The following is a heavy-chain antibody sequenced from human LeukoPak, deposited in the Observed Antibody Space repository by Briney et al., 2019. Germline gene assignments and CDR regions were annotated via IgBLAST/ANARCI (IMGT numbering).Heavy chain of an antibody. D-gene: IGHD3-22*01. V-gene: IGHV4-39*07. CDR1: GGSIRSSTDY. J-gene: IGHJ4*02. Sequence: PSETLSLTCTVSGGSIRSSTDYWGWIRQPPGKELEWIGSIYYGGSTYYNPSLKSRVTISVDTSKNQFSVKLSSVAAADTAVYYCARDRDYYDSIGYYYEGGSLDYWGQGTLVTVSS. CDR3: ARDRDYYDSIGYYYEGGSLDY. CDR2: IYYGGST.